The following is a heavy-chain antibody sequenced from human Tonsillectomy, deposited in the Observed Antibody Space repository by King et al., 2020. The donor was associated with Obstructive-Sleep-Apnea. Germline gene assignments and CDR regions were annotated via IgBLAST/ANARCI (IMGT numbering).Heavy chain of an antibody. CDR1: GFTFSSYA. Sequence: QLVQSGGGVVQPGRSLRLSCAASGFTFSSYAMHWVRQAPGKGLEWVAVTSYDGSNKYYADSVKGRFTISRDNSKNTLYLQMNSLRAEDTAMYYCAHMTTVNYYYYYGMDVWGQGTTVTVSS. CDR2: TSYDGSNK. V-gene: IGHV3-30*04. D-gene: IGHD4-17*01. CDR3: AHMTTVNYYYYYGMDV. J-gene: IGHJ6*02.